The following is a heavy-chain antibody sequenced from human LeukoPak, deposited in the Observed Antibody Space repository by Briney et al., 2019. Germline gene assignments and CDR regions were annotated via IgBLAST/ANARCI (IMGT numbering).Heavy chain of an antibody. CDR2: IIPIFGTA. J-gene: IGHJ5*02. CDR1: GGTFSSYA. CDR3: ARDSMTTQFNRFDP. Sequence: ASVKVSCKASGGTFSSYAISWVRQAPGQGLEWMGRIIPIFGTANYAQKFQGRVTITTDESTSTAYMELSSLRSEDTAVYYCARDSMTTQFNRFDPWGQGTLVTVSS. V-gene: IGHV1-69*05. D-gene: IGHD4-17*01.